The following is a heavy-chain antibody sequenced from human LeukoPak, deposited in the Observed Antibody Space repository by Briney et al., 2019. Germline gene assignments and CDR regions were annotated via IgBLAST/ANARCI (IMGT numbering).Heavy chain of an antibody. D-gene: IGHD2-2*01. V-gene: IGHV1-69*05. CDR3: ARGWGIPAPISWFDP. J-gene: IGHJ5*02. CDR1: GGSFSSNI. Sequence: ASVKVSCKASGGSFSSNIIGWVRQAPGQGLEWMGGIVPIFGKTKYAQKFQGRATITTDESSSTAYMELSSLRSDDTAIYYCARGWGIPAPISWFDPWGQGTLVTVSS. CDR2: IVPIFGKT.